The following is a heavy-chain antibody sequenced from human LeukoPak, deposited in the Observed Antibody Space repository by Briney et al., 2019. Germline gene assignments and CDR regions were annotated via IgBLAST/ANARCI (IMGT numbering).Heavy chain of an antibody. Sequence: GESLKISCKGSGYSFTSYWIGWVRQMPGKGLEWMGIIYPGDSDTRYSPSFQGQVTISADKSISTAYLQWSSLKASDTAMYYRARHLGDYYDSSGYYFDAFDIWGQGTMVTVSS. CDR1: GYSFTSYW. CDR2: IYPGDSDT. J-gene: IGHJ3*02. CDR3: ARHLGDYYDSSGYYFDAFDI. D-gene: IGHD3-22*01. V-gene: IGHV5-51*01.